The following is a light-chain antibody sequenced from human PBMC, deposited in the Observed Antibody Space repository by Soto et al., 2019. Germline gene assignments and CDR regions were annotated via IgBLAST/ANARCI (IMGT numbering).Light chain of an antibody. J-gene: IGKJ4*01. V-gene: IGKV3-20*01. Sequence: EIVLMQSPGTLSLSPGERATLSCRASQSVSNNYVAWYQQKPGQAPRLLIAGASSRATGIPDRFSGSGSGTDFTLTISRLEPEDFAVYYCQQYGTSSPLTFGGGTKVDIK. CDR1: QSVSNNY. CDR2: GAS. CDR3: QQYGTSSPLT.